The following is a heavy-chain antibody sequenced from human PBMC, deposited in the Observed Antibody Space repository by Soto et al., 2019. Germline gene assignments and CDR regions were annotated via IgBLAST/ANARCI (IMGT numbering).Heavy chain of an antibody. CDR3: ARIKIEYSSSVNFDY. J-gene: IGHJ4*02. CDR2: ISSSSSYT. CDR1: GFTFSDYY. Sequence: QVQLVESGGGLVKPGGSLRLSCAASGFTFSDYYMSWIRQAPGKGLEWVAYISSSSSYTNYAESVKGRFTISRDNAKNSLYLQMNSLRAEDTAVYYCARIKIEYSSSVNFDYWGQGTLVTVSS. V-gene: IGHV3-11*06. D-gene: IGHD6-6*01.